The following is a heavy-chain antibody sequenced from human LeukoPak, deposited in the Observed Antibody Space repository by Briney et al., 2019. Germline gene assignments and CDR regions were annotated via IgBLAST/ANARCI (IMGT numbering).Heavy chain of an antibody. V-gene: IGHV3-53*01. CDR2: IYSGGST. CDR1: GFTFSSYV. CDR3: ARDISGIPGY. Sequence: GESLRLSCAASGFTFSSYVMSWVRQAPGKGLEWVSVIYSGGSTYYADSVKGRFTIPRDNSKNTLYLQMNSLRAEDTAVYYCARDISGIPGYWGQGTLVTVSS. J-gene: IGHJ4*02. D-gene: IGHD3-10*01.